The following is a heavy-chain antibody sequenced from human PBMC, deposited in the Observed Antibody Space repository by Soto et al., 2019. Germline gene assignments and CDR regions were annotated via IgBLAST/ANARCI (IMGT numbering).Heavy chain of an antibody. V-gene: IGHV3-30-3*01. J-gene: IGHJ4*02. CDR2: ISYDGSNN. Sequence: PGGSLRLSCAASGFTFSSYAMHWVRQAPGKGLEWVAVISYDGSNNYYADSVKGRFTISRDNSKNTLYLQMNSLRAEDTAVYYCAREKDVYLDTWGRETLVTVSS. CDR3: AREKDVYLDT. CDR1: GFTFSSYA.